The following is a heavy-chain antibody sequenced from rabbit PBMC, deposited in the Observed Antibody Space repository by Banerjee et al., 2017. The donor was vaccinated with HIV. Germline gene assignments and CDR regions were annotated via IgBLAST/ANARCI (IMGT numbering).Heavy chain of an antibody. Sequence: QSLEESGGDLVKPGASLTLTCTASGFTLSGYWMSWVRQAPGKGLEWIGCIATGSGNTYYASWAKGRFTISKTSSTTVTLQMTSLTAADTATYFCARRNGYFKLWGPGTLVT. CDR1: GFTLSGYW. CDR2: IATGSGNT. CDR3: ARRNGYFKL. V-gene: IGHV1S40*01. J-gene: IGHJ4*01.